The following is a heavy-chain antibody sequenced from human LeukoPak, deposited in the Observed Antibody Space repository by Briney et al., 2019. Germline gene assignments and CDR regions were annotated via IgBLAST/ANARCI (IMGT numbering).Heavy chain of an antibody. CDR1: GITFSGYW. Sequence: AGGSLRLSCVASGITFSGYWMSWVRQTPEKGLEWVAKINMDGSEKKQVESVKGRFTISRDNSKNTLYLQMNSLRAEDTAVYYCASSSSWYSGLDYWGQGTLVTVSS. CDR3: ASSSSWYSGLDY. J-gene: IGHJ4*02. CDR2: INMDGSEK. V-gene: IGHV3-7*03. D-gene: IGHD6-13*01.